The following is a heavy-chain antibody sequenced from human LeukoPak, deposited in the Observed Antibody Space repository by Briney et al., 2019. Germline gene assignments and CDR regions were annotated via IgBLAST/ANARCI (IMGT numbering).Heavy chain of an antibody. CDR1: GGSFSGYY. V-gene: IGHV4-59*01. Sequence: SETLSLTCAVYGGSFSGYYWSWIRQPPGKGLEWIGYIYYSGSTNYNPSLKSRVTISVDTSKNQFSLKLSSVTAADTAVYYCARDFYGSGSSRTWGQGTLVTVSS. CDR3: ARDFYGSGSSRT. J-gene: IGHJ5*02. CDR2: IYYSGST. D-gene: IGHD3-10*01.